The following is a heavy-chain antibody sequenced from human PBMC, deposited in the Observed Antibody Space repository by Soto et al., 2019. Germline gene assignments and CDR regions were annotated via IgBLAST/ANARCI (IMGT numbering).Heavy chain of an antibody. CDR3: ARDGVPIAGRSGYFDY. V-gene: IGHV1-46*01. Sequence: QVQLVQSGAEVETPGASVKVSCKASGYTFSNYYIHWVRQTPGQGPEWVGVINPSRGLTTYSQTFPGRVFMTSDTSTTTVYMELSSLRSEDTAIYYCARDGVPIAGRSGYFDYWGPGTEVTVSS. CDR2: INPSRGLT. J-gene: IGHJ4*02. D-gene: IGHD6-19*01. CDR1: GYTFSNYY.